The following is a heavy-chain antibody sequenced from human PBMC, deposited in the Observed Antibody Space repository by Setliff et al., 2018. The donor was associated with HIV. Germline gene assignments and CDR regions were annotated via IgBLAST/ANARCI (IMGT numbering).Heavy chain of an antibody. CDR1: GYTFTSYP. CDR2: INTSGGSA. J-gene: IGHJ4*01. CDR3: ARNQGDASGWYAGDY. D-gene: IGHD6-19*01. V-gene: IGHV1-46*01. Sequence: ASVKVSCKASGYTFTSYPMHWVRQAPGQGLEWMGVINTSGGSAGYAEKFRGRVTMTRDTSTNTVYMDLRNLRSEDTAVYYCARNQGDASGWYAGDYWGHGTLVTISS.